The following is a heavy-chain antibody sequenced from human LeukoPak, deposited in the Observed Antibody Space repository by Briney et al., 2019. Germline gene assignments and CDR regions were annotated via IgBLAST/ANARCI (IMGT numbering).Heavy chain of an antibody. D-gene: IGHD3-22*01. CDR2: IKQDGSEK. Sequence: GGSLRLSCAASGFTFSRYWMTWVRQAPGKGLEWVANIKQDGSEKYYADSVKGRFTISRDNAKNSLYLQMNSLRAEDTAVYYCATPLGYYDSSGYHQGGDWGQGTLVTVSS. J-gene: IGHJ4*02. CDR1: GFTFSRYW. CDR3: ATPLGYYDSSGYHQGGD. V-gene: IGHV3-7*03.